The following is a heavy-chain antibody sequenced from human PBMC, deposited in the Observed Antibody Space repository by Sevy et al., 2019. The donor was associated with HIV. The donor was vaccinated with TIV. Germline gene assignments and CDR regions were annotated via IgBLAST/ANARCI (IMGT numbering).Heavy chain of an antibody. V-gene: IGHV3-66*02. CDR2: IFSSGST. D-gene: IGHD6-19*01. J-gene: IGHJ4*02. CDR1: GFTVNDKY. Sequence: GGSLRLSCAISGFTVNDKYIIWVRQAPGKGLEWVSVIFSSGSTYYADSAKGRFTISRDNSKNTGYLQVNSVRAEDTAVYYCVSLFLSYRSGWSYFDYWGQGTLVTVSS. CDR3: VSLFLSYRSGWSYFDY.